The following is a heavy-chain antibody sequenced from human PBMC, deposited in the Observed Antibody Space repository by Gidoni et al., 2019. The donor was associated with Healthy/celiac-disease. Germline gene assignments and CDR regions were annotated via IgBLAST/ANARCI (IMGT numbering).Heavy chain of an antibody. D-gene: IGHD3-3*01. Sequence: VQLVESGGGLVKPGGSLRLSCAASGFTFSSYSMNWVRQAPGKGLEWVSSISSSSSYIYYADSVKGRFTISRDNAKNSLYLQMNTLRAEDTAVYYCARDSSSGDFWSGYSDYWGQGTLVTVSS. V-gene: IGHV3-21*01. CDR1: GFTFSSYS. CDR3: ARDSSSGDFWSGYSDY. CDR2: ISSSSSYI. J-gene: IGHJ4*02.